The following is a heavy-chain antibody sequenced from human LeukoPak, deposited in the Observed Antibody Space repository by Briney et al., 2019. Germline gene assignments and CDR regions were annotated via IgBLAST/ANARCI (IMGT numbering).Heavy chain of an antibody. CDR1: GGSISSGSYY. CDR3: ARALVDYYDSSGYYHPDWYFDL. J-gene: IGHJ2*01. D-gene: IGHD3-22*01. CDR2: IYTSGST. V-gene: IGHV4-61*02. Sequence: SDALSLTCTVSGGSISSGSYYWSWIRQPAGTGLEWIGRIYTSGSTNYNPFLKSRVTISVDTSKNQFSLKLSSVTAADTAVYYCARALVDYYDSSGYYHPDWYFDLWGRGALVTVSS.